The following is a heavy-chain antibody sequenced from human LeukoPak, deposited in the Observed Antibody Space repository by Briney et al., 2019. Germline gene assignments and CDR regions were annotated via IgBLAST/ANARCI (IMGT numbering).Heavy chain of an antibody. CDR3: ARDGGYCSSTSCVFDY. CDR1: GYTFTSYG. Sequence: ASVKVSCKASGYTFTSYGISWVRQAPGQGLEWMGWISAYNGNTNYAQKLQGRVTMTTDTSTSTAYMELGSLRSDDTAVYYCARDGGYCSSTSCVFDYWGQGTLVTVSS. CDR2: ISAYNGNT. J-gene: IGHJ4*02. D-gene: IGHD2-2*01. V-gene: IGHV1-18*01.